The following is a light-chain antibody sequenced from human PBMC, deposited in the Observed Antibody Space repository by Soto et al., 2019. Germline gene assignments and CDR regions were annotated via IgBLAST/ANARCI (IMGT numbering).Light chain of an antibody. CDR1: SSNIGAGYD. CDR3: QSYDSSLSGYV. V-gene: IGLV1-40*01. CDR2: GNS. Sequence: QSVLTQPPSVSGAPLQRVTISCTGSSSNIGAGYDVHWYQQLPGTAPKLLIYGNSNRPSGVPDRFSGSKSGTSAFLAITGLQAEDEADYYCQSYDSSLSGYVFGTGTKVTVL. J-gene: IGLJ1*01.